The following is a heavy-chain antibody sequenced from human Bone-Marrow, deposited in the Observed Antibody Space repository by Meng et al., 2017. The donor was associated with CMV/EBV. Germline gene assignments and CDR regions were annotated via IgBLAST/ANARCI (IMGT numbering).Heavy chain of an antibody. J-gene: IGHJ4*02. D-gene: IGHD3-16*01. V-gene: IGHV3-23*01. CDR2: INESGDRT. CDR3: ARDGGAAEGY. Sequence: QHLQFGGGLEQPGGSLRLSCEASGFTFSSYSMTWVRQAPGKGLEWVSGINESGDRTYHADSVKGRFTISRDNSKNTLYLQMNSLRVDDTAVYYCARDGGAAEGYWGQGTLVTVSS. CDR1: GFTFSSYS.